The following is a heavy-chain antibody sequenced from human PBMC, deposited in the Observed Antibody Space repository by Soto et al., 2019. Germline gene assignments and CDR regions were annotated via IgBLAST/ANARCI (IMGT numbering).Heavy chain of an antibody. Sequence: PSETLSLTCTVSGGSISSYYWSWIRQPPGKGLEWIGYIYYSGSTNYNPSLKSRVTISVDTSKNQFSLKLSSVTAADTAVYYCASRGYSYGLQVDYWGQGTLVTVSS. D-gene: IGHD5-18*01. J-gene: IGHJ4*02. CDR3: ASRGYSYGLQVDY. V-gene: IGHV4-59*01. CDR1: GGSISSYY. CDR2: IYYSGST.